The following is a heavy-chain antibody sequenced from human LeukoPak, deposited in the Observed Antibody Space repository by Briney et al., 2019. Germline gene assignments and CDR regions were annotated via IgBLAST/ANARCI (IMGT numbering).Heavy chain of an antibody. CDR3: AKWGDYDVLTGYYVSDY. CDR1: GFTFSNYA. D-gene: IGHD3-9*01. V-gene: IGHV3-23*01. CDR2: ITGSGGNT. Sequence: GASLRLSCAASGFTFSNYAMSWVRQAPGKGLEWVSAITGSGGNTYYGDSVKGRFTISRDNSKNTVFLQMNSLRAEDTAVYYCAKWGDYDVLTGYYVSDYWGQGTLVTVSS. J-gene: IGHJ4*02.